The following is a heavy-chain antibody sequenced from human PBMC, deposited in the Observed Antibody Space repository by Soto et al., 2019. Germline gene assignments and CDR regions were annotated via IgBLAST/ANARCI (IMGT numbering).Heavy chain of an antibody. V-gene: IGHV3-11*05. CDR1: GFTFSDYY. Sequence: QVQLVESGGGLVKPGGSLRLSCAASGFTFSDYYMSWIRQAPGKGLEWVSYISTSSSYTNYADSVMGRFTISRDNAKNSLYLQINSLRAEDTAVYFCARDPGTGPLWFDPWGQGTLVTVSS. CDR2: ISTSSSYT. CDR3: ARDPGTGPLWFDP. J-gene: IGHJ5*02.